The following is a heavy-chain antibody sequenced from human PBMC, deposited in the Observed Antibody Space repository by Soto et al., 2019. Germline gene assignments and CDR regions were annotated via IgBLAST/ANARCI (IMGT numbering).Heavy chain of an antibody. D-gene: IGHD3-10*01. CDR3: AKVGPYDSGSYMFRYNWFGP. CDR1: GFTFSSDS. V-gene: IGHV3-74*01. J-gene: IGHJ5*02. CDR2: LQSDGSSP. Sequence: PVGALRLSCAASGFTFSSDSMNSVRQAPGKGLVWISRLQSDGSSPDYADSAKGRFTISRDNAKNTVDLQMNSLRAEDTAVYYCAKVGPYDSGSYMFRYNWFGPWGPGTLVTVSS.